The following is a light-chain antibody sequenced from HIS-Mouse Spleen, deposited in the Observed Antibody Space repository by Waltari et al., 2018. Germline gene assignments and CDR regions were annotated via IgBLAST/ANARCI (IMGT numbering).Light chain of an antibody. V-gene: IGLV3-19*01. CDR1: SLRSYY. CDR2: GKN. CDR3: NSRDSSGNPV. J-gene: IGLJ2*01. Sequence: SSELTQDPAVSVALGQTVRITCQGDSLRSYYASWYQQKPGQAPVLVIHGKNNRPSGIPDRFSGSSSGNTASSTITGAQAEDEADYYCNSRDSSGNPVFGGGTKLTVL.